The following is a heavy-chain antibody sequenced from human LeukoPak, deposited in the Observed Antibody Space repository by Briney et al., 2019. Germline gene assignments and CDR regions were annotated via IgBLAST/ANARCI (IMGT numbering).Heavy chain of an antibody. CDR3: ARGIITMFRGVNSNWYFDL. J-gene: IGHJ2*01. CDR1: GGSISRGGYY. D-gene: IGHD3-10*01. Sequence: SQTLFLTCDVSGGSISRGGYYWSWIRQHPGKGLEWIGSIYYSGSPYYNPSLKSGVTITADASKSQFSLKLTSVTAADTAVYYCARGIITMFRGVNSNWYFDLWGRGTLVTVSS. V-gene: IGHV4-31*11. CDR2: IYYSGSP.